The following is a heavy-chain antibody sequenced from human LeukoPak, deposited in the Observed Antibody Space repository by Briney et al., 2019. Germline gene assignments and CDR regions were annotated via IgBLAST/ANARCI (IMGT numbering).Heavy chain of an antibody. Sequence: GGSLRLSCAASGFTFSSYAMHWVRQAPGKGLEWVAVISYDGSNKYYADSVKGRFTISRDNSKNTLYLQMNSLRAEDTAVYYCAREGYYDFWSGYYPFDYWGQGTLVTVSS. CDR1: GFTFSSYA. D-gene: IGHD3-3*01. J-gene: IGHJ4*02. CDR3: AREGYYDFWSGYYPFDY. CDR2: ISYDGSNK. V-gene: IGHV3-30*04.